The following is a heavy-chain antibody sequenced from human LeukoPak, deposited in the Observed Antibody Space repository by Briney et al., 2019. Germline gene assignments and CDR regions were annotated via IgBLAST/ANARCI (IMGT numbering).Heavy chain of an antibody. CDR2: IYYSGST. Sequence: SETLSLTCTVSGGSLSSGDYYWSWIRQPPGKGLEGIGYIYYSGSTYYNPSLKIRVTISVDTSKNQFSLKLSSVTAADTAVYYCARESPSTNWFDPWGQGTLVTVSS. CDR3: ARESPSTNWFDP. J-gene: IGHJ5*02. V-gene: IGHV4-30-4*08. D-gene: IGHD5/OR15-5a*01. CDR1: GGSLSSGDYY.